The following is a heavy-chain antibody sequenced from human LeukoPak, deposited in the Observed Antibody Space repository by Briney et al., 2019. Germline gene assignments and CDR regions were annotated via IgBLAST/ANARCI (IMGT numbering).Heavy chain of an antibody. V-gene: IGHV3-7*01. CDR2: IKQDGSEK. Sequence: GGSLRLSCAASGFTFSSYWMSWVRQAPGKGLEWVANIKQDGSEKYCVDSVKGRFTISRDNAKNSLYLQMNSLRAEDTAVYYCARDRPLDGRTCCRWLDYWGQGTLVTVSS. CDR3: ARDRPLDGRTCCRWLDY. J-gene: IGHJ4*02. D-gene: IGHD6-6*01. CDR1: GFTFSSYW.